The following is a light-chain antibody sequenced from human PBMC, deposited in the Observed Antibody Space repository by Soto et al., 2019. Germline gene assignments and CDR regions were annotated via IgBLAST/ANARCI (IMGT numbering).Light chain of an antibody. J-gene: IGKJ5*01. CDR2: AAS. V-gene: IGKV1-39*01. CDR1: QTISTY. Sequence: DLQMTQSPSSLSASVVAIGTITCRTSQTISTYLNGYQQKPGKEHKLLIYAASSLQSGVPSRFSGRGSGTDFTLTISSLQPEDFATYYCQQGHSNPITLGQGTRLEIK. CDR3: QQGHSNPIT.